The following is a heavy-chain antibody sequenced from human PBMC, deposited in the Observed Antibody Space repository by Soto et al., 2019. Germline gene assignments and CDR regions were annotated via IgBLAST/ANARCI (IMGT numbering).Heavy chain of an antibody. CDR2: IYYSGRT. Sequence: QVQLQESGPGLVKPSQTLSLTCTVSGGSISSCGYYWSWIRQHPGKGLEWIGYIYYSGRTYYNPSLKSRVTLRVDTSKNQYSLKLSSVTAADTAVYYCARSEGFGVVTSVAYGIDVWGQGTTVTVSS. CDR1: GGSISSCGYY. CDR3: ARSEGFGVVTSVAYGIDV. V-gene: IGHV4-31*03. J-gene: IGHJ6*02. D-gene: IGHD3-3*01.